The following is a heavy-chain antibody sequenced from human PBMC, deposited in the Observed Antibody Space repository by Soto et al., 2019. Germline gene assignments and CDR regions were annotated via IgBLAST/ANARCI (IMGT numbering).Heavy chain of an antibody. V-gene: IGHV4-4*02. D-gene: IGHD2-2*01. CDR1: GGSISSSNW. CDR3: ARDGGLYCSSTSCPNGPVFFSGMDV. J-gene: IGHJ6*02. Sequence: QVQLQESGPGLVKPSGTLSLTCAVSGGSISSSNWWSWVRQPPGKGLEWIGEIYHSGSTNYNPSLKSRVTISVDKSKNQSSLKLSSVTAADTAVYYCARDGGLYCSSTSCPNGPVFFSGMDVWGQGTTVTVSS. CDR2: IYHSGST.